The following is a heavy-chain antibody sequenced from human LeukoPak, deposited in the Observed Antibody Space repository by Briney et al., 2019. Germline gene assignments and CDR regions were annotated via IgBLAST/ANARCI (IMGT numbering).Heavy chain of an antibody. J-gene: IGHJ5*02. Sequence: PSETLSLTCTISGGSVSSGGYYWSWIRQSPGKGLEWIGYIYHSGSTNYNPSHKSRVTISVDRFKDHFSLKLKSVTAADTAVYYCARGFWSGYYNSNWFDPWGQGTLVTVSS. D-gene: IGHD3-3*01. CDR1: GGSVSSGGYY. V-gene: IGHV4-30-2*06. CDR3: ARGFWSGYYNSNWFDP. CDR2: IYHSGST.